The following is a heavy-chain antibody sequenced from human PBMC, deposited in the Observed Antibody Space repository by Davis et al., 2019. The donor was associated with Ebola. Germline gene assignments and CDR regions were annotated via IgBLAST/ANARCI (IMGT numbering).Heavy chain of an antibody. CDR1: GFTFSRYA. CDR3: AKEIRHDNWYFAL. V-gene: IGHV3-30*14. D-gene: IGHD3-22*01. CDR2: ISYDGNNA. J-gene: IGHJ2*01. Sequence: PGGSLRLSCAASGFTFSRYAMEWVRQAPGKGLEWVAIISYDGNNALYSDSAKGRFTISRDNYKDTVFLEMTSLSGEDTAVYYCAKEIRHDNWYFALWGRSTLVTVS.